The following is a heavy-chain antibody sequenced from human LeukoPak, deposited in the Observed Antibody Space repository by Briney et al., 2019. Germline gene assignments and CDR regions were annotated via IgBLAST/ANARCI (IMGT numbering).Heavy chain of an antibody. D-gene: IGHD1-26*01. Sequence: GGSLRLSCAASGFTFTGYCMHWVRQAPGKGLEWVASITTSCTFIYYADSVKDRFTISRDNAKNSLYMQMNSLRAEDTALYYCARDQVGTTLDLDYWGQGTLVTVSS. V-gene: IGHV3-21*01. CDR2: ITTSCTFI. CDR3: ARDQVGTTLDLDY. CDR1: GFTFTGYC. J-gene: IGHJ4*02.